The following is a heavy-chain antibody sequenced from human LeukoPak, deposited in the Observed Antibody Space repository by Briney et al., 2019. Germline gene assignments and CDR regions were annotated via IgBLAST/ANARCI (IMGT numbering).Heavy chain of an antibody. Sequence: PSETLSLTCTVSGGSISSGGYYWSWIRQHPGKGLEWIGYIYYSGSTYYNPSFKSRVTISVDTSKDQFSLKLSSVTAADTAVYYCAREAVVTTNYYYYGMDVWGQGTTVTVSS. CDR3: AREAVVTTNYYYYGMDV. V-gene: IGHV4-31*03. CDR1: GGSISSGGYY. D-gene: IGHD2-21*02. J-gene: IGHJ6*02. CDR2: IYYSGST.